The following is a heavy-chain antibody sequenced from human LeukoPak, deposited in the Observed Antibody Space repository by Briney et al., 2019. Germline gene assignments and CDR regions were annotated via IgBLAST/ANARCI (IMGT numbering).Heavy chain of an antibody. Sequence: SETLSLTCTVSGGSLSSSFWSWIRQPPGKGLEWIGYIYYTGNTNYNPSLKSRVTISVDTSKNQFSLEMTSVTAADTAVYYCAKVHDFWSGYSLDYWGQGSLVTVSS. J-gene: IGHJ4*02. CDR1: GGSLSSSF. CDR3: AKVHDFWSGYSLDY. D-gene: IGHD3-3*01. CDR2: IYYTGNT. V-gene: IGHV4-59*01.